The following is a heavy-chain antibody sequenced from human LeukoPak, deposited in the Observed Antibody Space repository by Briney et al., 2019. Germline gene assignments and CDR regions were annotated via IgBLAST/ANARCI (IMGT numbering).Heavy chain of an antibody. V-gene: IGHV1-46*01. CDR2: INPSGGST. J-gene: IGHJ4*02. CDR1: GYTFTSYY. Sequence: ASVKVSCKASGYTFTSYYMHWVRQAPGQGLEWMGIINPSGGSTSYAQKFQGRVTMTRDTSTSTVYVELSSLRSEDTAVYYCARDRGIQLWSPNLSLDYWGQGTLVTVSS. CDR3: ARDRGIQLWSPNLSLDY. D-gene: IGHD5-18*01.